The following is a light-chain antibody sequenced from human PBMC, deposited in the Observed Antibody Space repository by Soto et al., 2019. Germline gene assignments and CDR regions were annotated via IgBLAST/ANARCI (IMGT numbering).Light chain of an antibody. J-gene: IGKJ1*01. CDR1: ESISIY. Sequence: DLPMTQSPSSLSASVGDRVTITCRASESISIYLNWYQQKPGKAPNLLIYTASSLQSGVPSRFSGSGSGTDFTLTINSLQPEDFATYYCQQSYSNTRRTFGQGTKVEIK. CDR3: QQSYSNTRRT. CDR2: TAS. V-gene: IGKV1-39*01.